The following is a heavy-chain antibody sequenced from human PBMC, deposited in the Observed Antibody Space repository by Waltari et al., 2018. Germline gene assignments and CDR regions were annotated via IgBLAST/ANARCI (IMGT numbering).Heavy chain of an antibody. V-gene: IGHV3-74*01. Sequence: EVQLVESGGGLVQPGGSLRLSCEGSGFTFSNSWVHWVRQAPGKGLEWLSRINSDGSTTNDADSVKGRFTISRDNAKNTLYLEMNSLRAEDMAVYYCARAGYYRFDYWGQGTLVTVSS. J-gene: IGHJ4*02. D-gene: IGHD3-22*01. CDR2: INSDGSTT. CDR3: ARAGYYRFDY. CDR1: GFTFSNSW.